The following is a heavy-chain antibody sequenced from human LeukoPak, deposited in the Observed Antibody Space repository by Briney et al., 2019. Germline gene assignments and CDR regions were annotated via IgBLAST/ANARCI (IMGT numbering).Heavy chain of an antibody. Sequence: SVKVSCKASGGTFISYAISWVRQAPGQGLEWMGGIIPIFGTANYAQKFQGRVTITADESTSTAYMELSSLRSEDTAVYYCARCLYYYDSSGDTYNWFDPWGQGTLVTVSS. V-gene: IGHV1-69*13. CDR2: IIPIFGTA. CDR1: GGTFISYA. D-gene: IGHD3-22*01. CDR3: ARCLYYYDSSGDTYNWFDP. J-gene: IGHJ5*02.